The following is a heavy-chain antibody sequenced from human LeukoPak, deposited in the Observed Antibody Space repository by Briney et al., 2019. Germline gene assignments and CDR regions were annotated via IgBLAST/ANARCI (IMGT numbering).Heavy chain of an antibody. CDR1: GFSFNSYS. CDR2: ISSSSSTI. J-gene: IGHJ4*02. V-gene: IGHV3-48*01. Sequence: GGSLRLSCAASGFSFNSYSMNWVRQAPGKGLEWVSYISSSSSTIYYADSAKGRFTISRDNAKNSLYLQMNSLRAEDTAVYYCARTAAGDWGQGTLVTVSS. CDR3: ARTAAGD. D-gene: IGHD6-13*01.